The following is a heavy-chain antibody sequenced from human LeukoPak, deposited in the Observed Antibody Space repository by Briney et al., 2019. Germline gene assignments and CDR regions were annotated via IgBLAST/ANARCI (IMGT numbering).Heavy chain of an antibody. D-gene: IGHD2-15*01. CDR1: GGSISSSSYN. CDR3: ARRYCSGSSCYFFDY. CDR2: IHYLGST. V-gene: IGHV4-39*01. Sequence: PSETLSLTCTVSGGSISSSSYNWVWIRQPPGKGLEWIGSIHYLGSTYYNPSLKTRVTIPVDTSKNQFSLRLSSVTAADTAVYYCARRYCSGSSCYFFDYWGQGTLVTVSS. J-gene: IGHJ4*02.